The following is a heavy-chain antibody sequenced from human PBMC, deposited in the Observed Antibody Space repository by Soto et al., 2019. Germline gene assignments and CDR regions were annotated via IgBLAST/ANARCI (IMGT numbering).Heavy chain of an antibody. CDR1: GGSISSSNW. CDR2: IYHSGST. Sequence: SETLSLTCAVSGGSISSSNWWSWVRQPPGKGLEWIGEIYHSGSTNYNPSLKSRVTISVDKSKNQFSLKLSSVAAADTAVYYCARDDSSSTAFDIWGKGTMVTF. D-gene: IGHD3-22*01. V-gene: IGHV4-4*02. J-gene: IGHJ3*02. CDR3: ARDDSSSTAFDI.